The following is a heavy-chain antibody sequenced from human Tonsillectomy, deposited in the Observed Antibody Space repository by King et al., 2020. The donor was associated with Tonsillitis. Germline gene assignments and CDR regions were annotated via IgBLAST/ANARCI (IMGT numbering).Heavy chain of an antibody. CDR1: GCSISSYY. D-gene: IGHD3-3*01. V-gene: IGHV4-4*07. CDR3: ARDGYDFWSGYPPLGYYYYYMDV. Sequence: VQLQESGPGLVKPSETLSLTCTVSGCSISSYYWSWIRQPAGKGLEWIGRTYTSGSTNYYPSLKSLVTMSVEPSKNQFSLRLSSVTAADTAVYYCARDGYDFWSGYPPLGYYYYYMDVWGKGTTVTVSS. CDR2: TYTSGST. J-gene: IGHJ6*03.